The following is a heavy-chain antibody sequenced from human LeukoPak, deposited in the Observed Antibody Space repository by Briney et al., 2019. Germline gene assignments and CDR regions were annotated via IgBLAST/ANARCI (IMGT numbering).Heavy chain of an antibody. V-gene: IGHV3-30*04. CDR3: ARSRAAAGTYYYYMDV. D-gene: IGHD6-13*01. CDR1: GFTFSSYA. Sequence: PGGSLRLSCAASGFTFSSYAMHWVRQAPGKGLEWVAVISYDGSNKYYADSVKGRFTISRDNSKNTLYLQMNSLRAEDTAVYYCARSRAAAGTYYYYMDVWGKGTTVTVSS. J-gene: IGHJ6*03. CDR2: ISYDGSNK.